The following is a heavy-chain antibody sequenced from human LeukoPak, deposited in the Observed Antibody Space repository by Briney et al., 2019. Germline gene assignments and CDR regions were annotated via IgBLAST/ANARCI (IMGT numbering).Heavy chain of an antibody. D-gene: IGHD3-9*01. J-gene: IGHJ4*02. CDR2: ISGGAVNT. CDR3: AKAPRGYFDWLLYFDY. V-gene: IGHV3-23*01. CDR1: GFIFSGYA. Sequence: GGSLRLSCAASGFIFSGYAMNWVRQAPGKGLEWVSTISGGAVNTYYADSVKGRFTISRGNSKNALYVQMNSLRAEDTAVYYCAKAPRGYFDWLLYFDYWGQGTLVTVSS.